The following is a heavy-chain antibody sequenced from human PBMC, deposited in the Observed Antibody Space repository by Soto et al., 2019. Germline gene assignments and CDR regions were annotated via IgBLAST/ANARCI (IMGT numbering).Heavy chain of an antibody. Sequence: QVQLVESGGGVVQPGRSLRLSCVASGFTFSNYGMHWVRQAPGKGLEWVAVTWYDGSNKYHADSVKGRFTISRDNSKNTLYLQMSSLRSEYTAVYYCVRDGAAVTLGHYGMDVWGQGTTVTVSS. V-gene: IGHV3-33*01. D-gene: IGHD6-13*01. CDR2: TWYDGSNK. CDR3: VRDGAAVTLGHYGMDV. J-gene: IGHJ6*02. CDR1: GFTFSNYG.